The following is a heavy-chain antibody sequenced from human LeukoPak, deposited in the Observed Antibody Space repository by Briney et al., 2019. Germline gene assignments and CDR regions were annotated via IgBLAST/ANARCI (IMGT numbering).Heavy chain of an antibody. D-gene: IGHD2-21*01. CDR3: ASVPGGGGASGHNWLDP. CDR1: GFTFSSYW. V-gene: IGHV3-74*01. CDR2: ISYDGST. Sequence: GGSLRLSCVASGFTFSSYWMHWVRQGPGKGLEWVSRISYDGSTHYADFVKGRFTISRDNAKDTLYLQLNSLRVDDTAMYFCASVPGGGGASGHNWLDPGGQGPLVTVSS. J-gene: IGHJ5*02.